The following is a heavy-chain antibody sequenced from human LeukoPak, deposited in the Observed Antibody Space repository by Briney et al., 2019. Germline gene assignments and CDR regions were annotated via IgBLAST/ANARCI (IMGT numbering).Heavy chain of an antibody. CDR3: ASQMSVPPGGYSYGYVYYHGMDV. Sequence: GGSLRLSCAASGFTFSSYSMNWVRQAPGKGLEWVSSISSSSSYIYYADSVKGRFTISRDNAKNSLYLQMNSLRAEDTAVYYCASQMSVPPGGYSYGYVYYHGMDVWGQGTTVTVSS. V-gene: IGHV3-21*04. CDR1: GFTFSSYS. J-gene: IGHJ6*02. D-gene: IGHD5-18*01. CDR2: ISSSSSYI.